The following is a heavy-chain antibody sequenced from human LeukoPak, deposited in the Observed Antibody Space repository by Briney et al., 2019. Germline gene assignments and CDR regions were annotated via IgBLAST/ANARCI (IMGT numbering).Heavy chain of an antibody. CDR3: ARDHIAAAGTWWFDP. Sequence: ASVKVSCKASGYTFTSYGISWVRQAPGQGLEGMGWISAYNGNTNYAQKLQGRVTMTADTSTSTAYIELRSLRSDDTAVYYCARDHIAAAGTWWFDPWGQGTLVTVSS. J-gene: IGHJ5*02. V-gene: IGHV1-18*01. CDR2: ISAYNGNT. D-gene: IGHD6-13*01. CDR1: GYTFTSYG.